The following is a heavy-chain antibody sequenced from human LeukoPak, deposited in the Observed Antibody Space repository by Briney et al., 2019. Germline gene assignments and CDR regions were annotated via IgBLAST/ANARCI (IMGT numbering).Heavy chain of an antibody. D-gene: IGHD3-10*01. CDR3: ARSRYSYGSGSPPYYFDY. CDR2: INAGNGNT. CDR1: GYIFTSYT. J-gene: IGHJ4*02. V-gene: IGHV1-3*01. Sequence: ASVKVSCKASGYIFTSYTIHWVRQAPGQRLEWMGWINAGNGNTKDSQRFQGRVSITRDIVARTAYMELSSLRSEDTAIYYCARSRYSYGSGSPPYYFDYWGQGSLVTVSS.